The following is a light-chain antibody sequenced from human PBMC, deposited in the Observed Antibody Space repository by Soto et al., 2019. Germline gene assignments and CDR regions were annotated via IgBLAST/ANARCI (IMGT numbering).Light chain of an antibody. CDR1: QSVRGD. J-gene: IGKJ2*01. CDR3: QQYHNRPRT. Sequence: TLSVSPGERATLSCRASQSVRGDLAWYQHKPGQAPRLLIYGASTRATGVPARFSGSGSGTQFTLIISSLQSEDFAIYYCQQYHNRPRTFGQGTKLEIK. V-gene: IGKV3-15*01. CDR2: GAS.